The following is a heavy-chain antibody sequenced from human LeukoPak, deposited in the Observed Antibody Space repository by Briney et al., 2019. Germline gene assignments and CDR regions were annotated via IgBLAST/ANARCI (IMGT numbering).Heavy chain of an antibody. J-gene: IGHJ4*02. CDR1: GFIFSNYY. D-gene: IGHD3-3*01. Sequence: GGSLRLSCAASGFIFSNYYMIWVRQAPGKGLECISYITPSSDIIHYADSVKGRFAVSRDNAKNLLYLQMNSLRVEDTALYYCARVVPGVTGGDYWGRGTLVTVSS. V-gene: IGHV3-48*01. CDR3: ARVVPGVTGGDY. CDR2: ITPSSDII.